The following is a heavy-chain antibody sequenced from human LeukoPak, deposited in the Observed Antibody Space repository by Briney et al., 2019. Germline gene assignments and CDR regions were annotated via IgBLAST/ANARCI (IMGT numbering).Heavy chain of an antibody. CDR1: GYNFISSG. V-gene: IGHV1-18*04. CDR2: ISPYNGNS. J-gene: IGHJ3*02. Sequence: ASVKVSCKASGYNFISSGVTWVRQAPGQGLEWMGWISPYNGNSNFAQKLQGRVTMTTDTPTSTAYMELRSLTSDDTAVYYCARLPPYLQEAFDIWGQGTMVTVSS. CDR3: ARLPPYLQEAFDI. D-gene: IGHD2-21*01.